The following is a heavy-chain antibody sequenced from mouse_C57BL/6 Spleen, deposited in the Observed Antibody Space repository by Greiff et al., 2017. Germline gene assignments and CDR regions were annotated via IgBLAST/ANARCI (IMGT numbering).Heavy chain of an antibody. CDR3: ARDRTTVVPFAY. Sequence: EVQRVESGPGLVKPSQSLSLTCSVTGYSITSGYYWNWIRQFPGNKLEWMGYISYDGSNNYHPSLKNRISITRDTSKNQFFLKLNSVTTEDTATYYCARDRTTVVPFAYWGQGTLVTVSA. CDR2: ISYDGSN. V-gene: IGHV3-6*01. D-gene: IGHD1-1*01. J-gene: IGHJ3*01. CDR1: GYSITSGYY.